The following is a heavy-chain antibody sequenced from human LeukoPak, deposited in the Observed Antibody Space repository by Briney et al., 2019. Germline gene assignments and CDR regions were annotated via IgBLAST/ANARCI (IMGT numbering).Heavy chain of an antibody. V-gene: IGHV3-23*01. CDR3: AKITPGDYARERFNWFDP. CDR2: ISGSGGST. CDR1: GFTFSSYA. J-gene: IGHJ5*02. D-gene: IGHD4-17*01. Sequence: PGGSLRLSCAASGFTFSSYAMSWVRQAPGKGLEWVSAISGSGGSTYYADSVKGRFTISRDNSKNTLYLQMNSLRAEDTAVYYCAKITPGDYARERFNWFDPWGQGTLVTVSS.